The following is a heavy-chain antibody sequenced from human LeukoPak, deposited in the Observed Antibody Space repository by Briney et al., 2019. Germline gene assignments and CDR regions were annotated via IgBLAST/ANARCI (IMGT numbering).Heavy chain of an antibody. CDR2: ISYSGSS. D-gene: IGHD6-13*01. Sequence: SETLSLTCTVSGGSISSYYWGWIRQSPGKGLDWIGSISYSGSSFCKPSLKSRVTIAVDTSKNQFSLRLSSVTAADTAFYYCARDRGVSGFDYWGQGTLVTVSS. CDR1: GGSISSYY. CDR3: ARDRGVSGFDY. V-gene: IGHV4-39*07. J-gene: IGHJ4*02.